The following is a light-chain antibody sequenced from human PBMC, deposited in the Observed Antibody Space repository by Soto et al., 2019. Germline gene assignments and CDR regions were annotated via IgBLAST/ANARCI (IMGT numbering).Light chain of an antibody. CDR3: SSYTSSSTLLYV. V-gene: IGLV2-14*01. J-gene: IGLJ1*01. Sequence: QSALTQPASVSGSPGQSITISCTGTSSDVGGYNYVSWYHQHPGKAPKLMIYDVSNRPSGVSNRFSGSKSGNTASLTISGLHAEDEADYYCSSYTSSSTLLYVFGTGTKVTVL. CDR2: DVS. CDR1: SSDVGGYNY.